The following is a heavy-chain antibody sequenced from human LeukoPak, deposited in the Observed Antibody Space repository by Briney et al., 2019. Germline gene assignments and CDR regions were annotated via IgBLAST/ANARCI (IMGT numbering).Heavy chain of an antibody. CDR1: GFNFASNA. CDR2: ITGSVGST. CDR3: AKAPYSSSWGIDY. Sequence: GGSLRLSCAASGFNFASNAMSWVRQAPGKGLEWVSSITGSVGSTYYADSVKGRFTISRDISKNTLYLQMNSLRAEGTAVYYCAKAPYSSSWGIDYWGQGTLVTVSS. J-gene: IGHJ4*02. D-gene: IGHD6-13*01. V-gene: IGHV3-23*01.